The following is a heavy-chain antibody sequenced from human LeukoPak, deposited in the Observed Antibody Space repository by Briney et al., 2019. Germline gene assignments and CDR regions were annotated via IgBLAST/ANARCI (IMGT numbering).Heavy chain of an antibody. V-gene: IGHV3-23*01. D-gene: IGHD4-23*01. CDR1: GFTFRIHA. Sequence: GGSLRLSCGASGFTFRIHAMTGARQAPGKGLEWVSLISSSGANTYYADSVKGRFTISRDNSKNTLFLQMNSLRAEDTAMYYCVKDIQVTYWGQGTLVTVSS. CDR2: ISSSGANT. CDR3: VKDIQVTY. J-gene: IGHJ4*02.